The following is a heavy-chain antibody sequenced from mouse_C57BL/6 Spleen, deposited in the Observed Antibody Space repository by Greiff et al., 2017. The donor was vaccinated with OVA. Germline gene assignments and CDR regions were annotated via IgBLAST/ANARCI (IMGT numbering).Heavy chain of an antibody. CDR2: IYPGDGDT. CDR1: GYAFSSYW. Sequence: QVQLKQSGAELVKPGASVKISCKASGYAFSSYWMNWVKQRPGKGLEWIGQIYPGDGDTNYNGKFKGKATLTADKSSSTAYMQLSSLTSEDSAVYFGAIYGGYYGSSLDYWGQGTTRTVSS. CDR3: AIYGGYYGSSLDY. D-gene: IGHD1-1*01. V-gene: IGHV1-80*01. J-gene: IGHJ2*01.